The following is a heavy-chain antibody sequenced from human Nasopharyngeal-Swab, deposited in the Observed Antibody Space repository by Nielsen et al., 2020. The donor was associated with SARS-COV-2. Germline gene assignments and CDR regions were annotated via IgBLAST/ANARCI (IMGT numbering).Heavy chain of an antibody. CDR1: GFIFSNYA. J-gene: IGHJ4*02. CDR2: FSGSGGST. CDR3: ARDTPAMFAY. V-gene: IGHV3-23*01. Sequence: GESLKISCAASGFIFSNYAMSWVRQTPGKGLEWVSTFSGSGGSTYYADSVKGRFTISRDNAKNSVYLQMNSLRAEDTAVYYCARDTPAMFAYWGQGTLVSVSS.